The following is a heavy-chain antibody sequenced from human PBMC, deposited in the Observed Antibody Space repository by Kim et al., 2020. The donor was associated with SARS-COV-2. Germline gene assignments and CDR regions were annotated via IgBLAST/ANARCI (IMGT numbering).Heavy chain of an antibody. J-gene: IGHJ4*02. CDR2: FDPEDGET. CDR1: GYTLTELS. D-gene: IGHD6-19*01. CDR3: ATDGGAVAGTGYYFDY. Sequence: ASVKVSCKVSGYTLTELSMHWVRQAPGKGLEWMGGFDPEDGETIYAQKFQGRVTMTEDTSTDTAYMELSSLRSEDTAVYYCATDGGAVAGTGYYFDYWGQGTLVTVSS. V-gene: IGHV1-24*01.